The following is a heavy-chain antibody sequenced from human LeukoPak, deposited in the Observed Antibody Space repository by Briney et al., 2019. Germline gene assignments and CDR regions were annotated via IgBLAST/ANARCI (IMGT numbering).Heavy chain of an antibody. D-gene: IGHD3-22*01. Sequence: PGGTLRLSCAVSGFSFGSYSMNWVRQASGKGLEWGSSITSSGSYINYADSVKGRYTTSRDNAKNSLYLQMNSLRAEDTAVYYCARKGYYDSGTFDIWGQGTMVTVSS. CDR3: ARKGYYDSGTFDI. CDR1: GFSFGSYS. CDR2: ITSSGSYI. J-gene: IGHJ3*02. V-gene: IGHV3-21*01.